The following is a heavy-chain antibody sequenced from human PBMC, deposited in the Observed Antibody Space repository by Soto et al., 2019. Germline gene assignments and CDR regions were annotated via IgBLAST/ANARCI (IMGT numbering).Heavy chain of an antibody. CDR1: GYTFTADY. D-gene: IGHD3-10*01. J-gene: IGHJ4*02. Sequence: QVQLMQSGAEVKKPGASVKVSCKTSGYTFTADYLYWVRQAPGQGLEWMGGINPNTGDTIYAQKFQGRVTMTRDTSISTAYMELTRLRSDDTAVFFCGRDPLGGGAPYYFDYWGQGTLVTVSS. CDR2: INPNTGDT. V-gene: IGHV1-2*02. CDR3: GRDPLGGGAPYYFDY.